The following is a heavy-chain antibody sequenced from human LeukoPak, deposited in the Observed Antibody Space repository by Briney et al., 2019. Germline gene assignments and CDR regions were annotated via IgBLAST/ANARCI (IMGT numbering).Heavy chain of an antibody. Sequence: GRSLRLSCAASGFTFSSYAMHWVRQDPGKGLEWVAVISYDGSNKYYADSVKGRFTISRDTSKNTLYLQMNSLRAEDTAVYYCAKVEDDISYYYYGMDVWGQGTTVTVSS. J-gene: IGHJ6*02. D-gene: IGHD3-9*01. V-gene: IGHV3-30-3*01. CDR2: ISYDGSNK. CDR3: AKVEDDISYYYYGMDV. CDR1: GFTFSSYA.